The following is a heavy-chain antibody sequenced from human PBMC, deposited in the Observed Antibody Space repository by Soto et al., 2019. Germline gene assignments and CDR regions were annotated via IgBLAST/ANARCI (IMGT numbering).Heavy chain of an antibody. J-gene: IGHJ4*02. CDR1: GYTFTSYG. V-gene: IGHV1-18*01. CDR2: ISAYNGNT. Sequence: ASVKVSCKASGYTFTSYGISWVRQAPGQGLEWMGWISAYNGNTNYAQKLQGRVTMTTDTSTSTAYMELRSLRSDDTAVYYCARDLRKYCSGDSCYSALDYWGQGTLVTVSS. D-gene: IGHD2-15*01. CDR3: ARDLRKYCSGDSCYSALDY.